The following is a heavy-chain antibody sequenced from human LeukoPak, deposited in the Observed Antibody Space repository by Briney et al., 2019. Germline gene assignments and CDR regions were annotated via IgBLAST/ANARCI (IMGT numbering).Heavy chain of an antibody. D-gene: IGHD4-11*01. V-gene: IGHV3-30*18. CDR2: ISYDGSNK. Sequence: GGSLRLSCAASGFTFSSYGMHWVRQAPGKGLEWVAVISYDGSNKYYVDSVKGRFTISRDNSKNTLYLQMNSLIAEDTAVYYCAKNVATVLKSAFDIWGQGTMVTVSS. CDR1: GFTFSSYG. CDR3: AKNVATVLKSAFDI. J-gene: IGHJ3*02.